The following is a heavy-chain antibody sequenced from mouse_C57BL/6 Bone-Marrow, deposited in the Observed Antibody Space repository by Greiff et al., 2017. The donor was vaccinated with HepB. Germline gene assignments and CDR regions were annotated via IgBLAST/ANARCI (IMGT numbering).Heavy chain of an antibody. CDR3: ARRGFITTVVAYYYAMDY. CDR2: ISSGSSTI. D-gene: IGHD1-1*01. V-gene: IGHV5-17*01. Sequence: EVQVVESGGGLVKPGGSLKLSCAASGFTFSDYGMHWVRQAPEKGLEWVAYISSGSSTIYYADTVKGRFTISRDNAKNTLFLQMTSLRSEDTAMYYCARRGFITTVVAYYYAMDYWGQGTSVTVSS. CDR1: GFTFSDYG. J-gene: IGHJ4*01.